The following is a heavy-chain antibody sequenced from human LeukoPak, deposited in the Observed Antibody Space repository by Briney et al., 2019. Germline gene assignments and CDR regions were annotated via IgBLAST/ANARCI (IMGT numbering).Heavy chain of an antibody. V-gene: IGHV1-18*01. CDR1: GYIFTNFG. CDR2: ISGYNGNT. D-gene: IGHD3-22*01. J-gene: IGHJ4*02. CDR3: ARDLTHRRNYDNSGYQIVPAF. Sequence: GASVKVSCKASGYIFTNFGISWVRQARGHGLEWMGWISGYNGNTKYVQKFQGRVTMTTDTSTSTAYMELRSLRSDDTAVYYCARDLTHRRNYDNSGYQIVPAFWGQGTLVTVSS.